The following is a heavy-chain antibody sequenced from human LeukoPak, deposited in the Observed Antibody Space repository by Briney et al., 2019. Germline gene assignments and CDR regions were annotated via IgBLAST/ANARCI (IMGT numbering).Heavy chain of an antibody. CDR3: ATSSYSGSYYGSFDI. CDR1: GGTFSSYA. J-gene: IGHJ3*02. Sequence: ASVKVSCKASGGTFSSYAISWVRQAPGQGLEWMGRIIPIFGTANYAQKFQGRVTITTDESTSTAYMELSSLRSEDTAVYYCATSSYSGSYYGSFDIWGQGTMVTVSS. V-gene: IGHV1-69*05. CDR2: IIPIFGTA. D-gene: IGHD1-26*01.